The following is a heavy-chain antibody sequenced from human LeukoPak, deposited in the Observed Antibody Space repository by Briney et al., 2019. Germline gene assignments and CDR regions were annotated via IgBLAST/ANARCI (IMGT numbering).Heavy chain of an antibody. J-gene: IGHJ4*02. CDR1: GYSISSGYY. V-gene: IGHV4-38-2*01. CDR2: IYHSGST. D-gene: IGHD2-2*02. CDR3: ASEHRGYCSSTSCYTGVDY. Sequence: SETLSLTCAVSGYSISSGYYWGWIRQPPGKGLEWIGSIYHSGSTYYNPSLKSRVTISVDTSKNQFSLKPSSVTAADTAVYYCASEHRGYCSSTSCYTGVDYWGQGTLVTVSS.